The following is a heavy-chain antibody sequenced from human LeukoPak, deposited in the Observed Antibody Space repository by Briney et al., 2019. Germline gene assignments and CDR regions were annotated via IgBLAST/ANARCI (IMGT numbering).Heavy chain of an antibody. CDR1: GFTFYKFV. V-gene: IGHV3-23*01. D-gene: IGHD3-22*01. Sequence: GGSLRLSCAASGFTFYKFVMTWVRQAPGSGLVWVSSISGSGGRTYYADSVKGRFTISRDNSKNTLYLQMNSLRAEDTAVYYCAREDSDAFDIWGQGTMVTVSS. CDR3: AREDSDAFDI. CDR2: ISGSGGRT. J-gene: IGHJ3*02.